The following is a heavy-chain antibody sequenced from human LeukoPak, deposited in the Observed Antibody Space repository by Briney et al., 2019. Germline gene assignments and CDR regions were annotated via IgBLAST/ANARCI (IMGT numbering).Heavy chain of an antibody. D-gene: IGHD6-13*01. CDR1: GFTFSSYA. CDR3: AKGGTWRYSSSWFDY. V-gene: IGHV3-23*01. CDR2: ISGSGGST. Sequence: GGSLRLSCAASGFTFSSYAMSWVRQAPGKGLEWVSAISGSGGSTYYADSVKGRFTISRDNSKNTLYQMNSLRAEDTAVYYCAKGGTWRYSSSWFDYWGQGTLVTVSS. J-gene: IGHJ4*02.